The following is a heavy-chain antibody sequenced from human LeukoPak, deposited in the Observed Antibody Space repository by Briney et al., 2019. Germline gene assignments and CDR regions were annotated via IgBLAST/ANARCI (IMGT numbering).Heavy chain of an antibody. D-gene: IGHD6-19*01. CDR2: IYYSGAT. CDR3: ARLVPFSGWLYYFDS. Sequence: PSETLSLTCTVSGGSISSTNYYWGWIRRPPGKGLEWIGSIYYSGATFYNPSLRSRVTISVDTSKNQFSLNVSSVTAADTAVYFCARLVPFSGWLYYFDSWGQGILVTVSS. CDR1: GGSISSTNYY. V-gene: IGHV4-39*01. J-gene: IGHJ4*02.